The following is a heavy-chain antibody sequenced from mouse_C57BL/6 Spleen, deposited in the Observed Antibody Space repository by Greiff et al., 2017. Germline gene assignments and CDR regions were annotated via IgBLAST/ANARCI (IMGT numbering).Heavy chain of an antibody. CDR1: GFTFSDYG. J-gene: IGHJ4*01. CDR3: ARRGYSNYAYAMDY. D-gene: IGHD2-5*01. Sequence: EVQLVESGGGLVKPGGSLKLSCAASGFTFSDYGMHWVRQAPEKGLEWVAYISSGSSTIYYADTVKGRFTISRDNAKNTLFLQMTSLRSEDTAMYYGARRGYSNYAYAMDYWGQGTSVTVSS. V-gene: IGHV5-17*01. CDR2: ISSGSSTI.